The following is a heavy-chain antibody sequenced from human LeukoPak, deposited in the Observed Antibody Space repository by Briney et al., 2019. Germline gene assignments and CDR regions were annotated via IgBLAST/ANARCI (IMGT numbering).Heavy chain of an antibody. V-gene: IGHV3-23*01. D-gene: IGHD4-17*01. CDR2: ISGSGGST. Sequence: GGPLRLSCAASGFTFSSYAMSWVRQAPGKGLEWVSAISGSGGSTYYADSVKGRFTISRDNSKNTLYLQMNSLRAEDTAVYYCAKSGDYGDYGESNYFDYWGQGTLVTVSS. J-gene: IGHJ4*02. CDR1: GFTFSSYA. CDR3: AKSGDYGDYGESNYFDY.